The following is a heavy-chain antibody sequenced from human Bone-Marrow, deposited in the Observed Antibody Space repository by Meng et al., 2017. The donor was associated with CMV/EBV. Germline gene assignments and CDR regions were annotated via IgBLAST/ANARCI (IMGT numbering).Heavy chain of an antibody. CDR3: ARAPPRCRGGFDP. D-gene: IGHD1-26*01. J-gene: IGHJ5*02. CDR2: INPNSGGT. Sequence: ASVKVSCKASGYTFTGYYMHWGRQAPGQGLEWMGWINPNSGGTNYAQKFQGRVTMTRDTSISTAYMELSRLRSDDTAVYYCARAPPRCRGGFDPWGQGTLVTVSS. V-gene: IGHV1-2*02. CDR1: GYTFTGYY.